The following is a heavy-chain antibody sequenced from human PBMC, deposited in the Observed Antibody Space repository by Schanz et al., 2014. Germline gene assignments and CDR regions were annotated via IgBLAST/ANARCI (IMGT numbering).Heavy chain of an antibody. V-gene: IGHV1-18*04. CDR1: GYTFTGYY. J-gene: IGHJ4*02. CDR3: ARDRDQWDGNFCDF. CDR2: IGGSDGNT. Sequence: QVQLVQSGAEVKKPGASVKVSCEASGYTFTGYYMHWVRQAPGQGLEWMGWIGGSDGNTNFAQKFQGRVTMTTDTSTSTVYMELRSLTSDDSAVYYCARDRDQWDGNFCDFWGQGTLVTVSS. D-gene: IGHD1-26*01.